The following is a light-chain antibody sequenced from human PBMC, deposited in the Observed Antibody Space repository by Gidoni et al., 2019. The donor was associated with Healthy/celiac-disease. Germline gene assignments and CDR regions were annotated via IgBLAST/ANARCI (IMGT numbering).Light chain of an antibody. CDR2: QDS. V-gene: IGLV3-1*01. Sequence: SYELTQPHSVSVSPGQTASIPCSEDKFGDKYACWYQQKPGQSPVLVIYQDSKRPSGLSERFSGSNSGNTATLTISGTQAMDEADYYCQSWDSSTVVFGGGTKLTVL. CDR1: KFGDKY. CDR3: QSWDSSTVV. J-gene: IGLJ2*01.